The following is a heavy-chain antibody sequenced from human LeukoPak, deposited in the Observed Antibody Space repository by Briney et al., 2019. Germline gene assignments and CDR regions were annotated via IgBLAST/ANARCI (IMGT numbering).Heavy chain of an antibody. CDR3: AKYSEGYYLEN. CDR1: GFTFSRYA. Sequence: GRSLRLSCAASGFTFSRYAMHWVRQAPGKGLEWVAFIRYDGSNRLYADSVEGRFTISRDNSKNTLYLQMNSLRAEDTAVYYCAKYSEGYYLENWGQGTLVRVST. D-gene: IGHD1-26*01. V-gene: IGHV3-30*02. J-gene: IGHJ4*02. CDR2: IRYDGSNR.